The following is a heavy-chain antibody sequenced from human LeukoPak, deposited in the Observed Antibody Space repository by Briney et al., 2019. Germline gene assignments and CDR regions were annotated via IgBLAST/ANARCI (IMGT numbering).Heavy chain of an antibody. D-gene: IGHD3-3*01. CDR3: ARDSPYDFWSDDWFDP. Sequence: ASVKVSCKASGYTFTSYYMHWVRQAPGQGLEWMGIINPSGGSTSYAQKFQGRVTITADESTSTAYMELSSLRSEDTAVYYCARDSPYDFWSDDWFDPWGQGTLVTVSS. J-gene: IGHJ5*02. V-gene: IGHV1-46*01. CDR2: INPSGGST. CDR1: GYTFTSYY.